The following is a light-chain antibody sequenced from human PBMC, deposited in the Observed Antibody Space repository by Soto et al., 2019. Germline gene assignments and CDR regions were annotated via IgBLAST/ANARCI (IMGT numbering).Light chain of an antibody. V-gene: IGKV1-39*01. CDR2: ITF. CDR3: QQSYSTPYS. Sequence: DIPMTQSPSSLSASVGDRVTITCGASWSIGNYLNWYQQKPESAPKLLIYITFSLQSGVPSRFSGSGSGKDFNLTISSLQPEDFATYYSQQSYSTPYSFGQGTKLEIK. J-gene: IGKJ2*01. CDR1: WSIGNY.